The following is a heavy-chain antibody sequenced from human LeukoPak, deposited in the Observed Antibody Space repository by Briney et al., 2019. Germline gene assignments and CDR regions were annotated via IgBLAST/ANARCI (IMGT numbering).Heavy chain of an antibody. J-gene: IGHJ4*02. CDR1: GFTFSSYG. D-gene: IGHD1-1*01. CDR3: AKGDDILDY. Sequence: GGSLRLSCAASGFTFSSYGMHWVRQAPGKGLEWVAVISYDGSNKYYADSVKGRFTISRDNSKNTLYLQMNSLRAEDTAVYYCAKGDDILDYWGQGTLVTVSS. CDR2: ISYDGSNK. V-gene: IGHV3-30*18.